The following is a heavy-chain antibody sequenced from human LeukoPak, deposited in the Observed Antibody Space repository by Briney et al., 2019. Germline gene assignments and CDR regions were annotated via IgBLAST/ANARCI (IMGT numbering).Heavy chain of an antibody. Sequence: SAALSLTCAVSGGSISNSNWWIWLRQPPGKGLVWSGEIYHSGSTNYNTSLKRRATISVETSNNQFSLKMSSVTAPDTGVYYCARDRYDILVGWALYGMDVWGKGTTVTVSS. CDR3: ARDRYDILVGWALYGMDV. V-gene: IGHV4-4*02. CDR2: IYHSGST. CDR1: GGSISNSNW. D-gene: IGHD3-9*01. J-gene: IGHJ6*01.